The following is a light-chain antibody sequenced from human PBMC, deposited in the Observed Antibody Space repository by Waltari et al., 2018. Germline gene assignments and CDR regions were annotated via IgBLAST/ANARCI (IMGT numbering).Light chain of an antibody. J-gene: IGLJ2*01. V-gene: IGLV2-14*03. CDR1: SSDVGGYNY. CDR2: DVS. Sequence: QSALTQPASVSGSPGQSITISCTGTSSDVGGYNYVSWYQQHPGKAPKLMFYDVSNRPSGVSNRFSGSKSGNTASLTISGLQAEDEADYYCSSYTSSSVFGGGTKLTVL. CDR3: SSYTSSSV.